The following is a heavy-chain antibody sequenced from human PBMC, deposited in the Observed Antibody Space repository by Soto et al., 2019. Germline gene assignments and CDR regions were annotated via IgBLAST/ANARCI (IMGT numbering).Heavy chain of an antibody. J-gene: IGHJ6*02. V-gene: IGHV6-1*01. Sequence: SQTLSLTRAISGDSVPSNSAAWNWVRQSPSRGLEWRGRTYYRSKWYDDYAVSVKSRITIRPDTSKNQFSLHLKCVTPEDTAVYYCARGAGRGYCSGNTCYSPYNYYGMDVWGQGTTVTVSS. CDR2: TYYRSKWYD. CDR3: ARGAGRGYCSGNTCYSPYNYYGMDV. D-gene: IGHD2-15*01. CDR1: GDSVPSNSAA.